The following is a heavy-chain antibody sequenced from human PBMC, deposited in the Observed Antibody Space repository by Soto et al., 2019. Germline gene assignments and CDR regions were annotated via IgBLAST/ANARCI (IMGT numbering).Heavy chain of an antibody. D-gene: IGHD1-7*01. CDR3: AKARTGTRSPDDAFDI. CDR1: GFTFSSYA. CDR2: ISGSGGST. J-gene: IGHJ3*02. V-gene: IGHV3-23*01. Sequence: GGSLRLSCAASGFTFSSYAMSWVRQAPGKGLEWVSAISGSGGSTYYADSVKGRFTISRDNSKNTLYLQMNSLRAEDTAVYYCAKARTGTRSPDDAFDIWGQGTMVTVSS.